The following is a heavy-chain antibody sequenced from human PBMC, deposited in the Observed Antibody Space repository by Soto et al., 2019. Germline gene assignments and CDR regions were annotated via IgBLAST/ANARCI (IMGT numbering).Heavy chain of an antibody. CDR2: IHHSVGT. Sequence: PSETLSLTCAVSGVSISSNNWWTWVRQPPGKGLEWIGEIHHSVGTNYSPSLKSRVTISVDKSKNQFSLKLSSVTAADTAMYYCASRIAARHYWGPGTLVTVSS. J-gene: IGHJ4*02. CDR1: GVSISSNNW. D-gene: IGHD6-6*01. V-gene: IGHV4-4*02. CDR3: ASRIAARHY.